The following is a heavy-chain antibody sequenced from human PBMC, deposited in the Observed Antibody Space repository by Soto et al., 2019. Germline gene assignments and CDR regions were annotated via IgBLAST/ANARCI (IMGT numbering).Heavy chain of an antibody. D-gene: IGHD1-26*01. CDR3: ARDLMATTVYYYYYGMDV. J-gene: IGHJ6*02. CDR2: ISSSSSTI. Sequence: HPGGSLRLSCAASGFTFSSYSMNWVRQAPGKGLGRVSYISSSSSTIYYADSVKGRFTISRDNAKNSLYLQMNSLRDEDTAVYYCARDLMATTVYYYYYGMDVWGQGTTVTVCS. CDR1: GFTFSSYS. V-gene: IGHV3-48*02.